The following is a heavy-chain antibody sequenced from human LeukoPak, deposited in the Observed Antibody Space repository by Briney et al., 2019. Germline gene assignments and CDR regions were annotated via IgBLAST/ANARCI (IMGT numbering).Heavy chain of an antibody. D-gene: IGHD3-22*01. Sequence: GGSVKVSCKASGYKFSSYGISWVRQAPGQGLEWMGWISAYNGNTNYAHKFQGRVIMTTDTSTITAYMELRSLRSDDTAVHYCARAGGYGYSDTSGSYYDDAYDIWGQGTTVTVSS. CDR3: ARAGGYGYSDTSGSYYDDAYDI. CDR1: GYKFSSYG. V-gene: IGHV1-18*01. J-gene: IGHJ3*02. CDR2: ISAYNGNT.